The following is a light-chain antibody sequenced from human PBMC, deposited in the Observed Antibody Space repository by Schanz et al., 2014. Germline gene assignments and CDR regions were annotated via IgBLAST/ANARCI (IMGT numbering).Light chain of an antibody. CDR1: QTISTF. Sequence: DIQMTQSPSSLSASVGDTVTITCRASQTISTFLNWYQQKPGTAPKLLIYAASSLQSGVPSRFRGSGSGTDFTLTISSLQPEDFATYYCQQSYSTPYTFGQGTKLEIK. CDR3: QQSYSTPYT. CDR2: AAS. V-gene: IGKV1-39*01. J-gene: IGKJ2*01.